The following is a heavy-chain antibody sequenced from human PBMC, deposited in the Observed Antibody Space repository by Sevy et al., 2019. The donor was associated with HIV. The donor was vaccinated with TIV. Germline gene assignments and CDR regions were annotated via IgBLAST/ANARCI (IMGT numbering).Heavy chain of an antibody. Sequence: GGSLRLSCAASGFTPSTYDMRWVRQAPGKGLEWVAVIGYDGSKIYYADSVKGRFTISRDNSKNTLFLQMDSLRAEDTAIYYCARDPRMYGGYLLGYFDYWGQGTLVTVSS. D-gene: IGHD6-25*01. CDR2: IGYDGSKI. CDR1: GFTPSTYD. J-gene: IGHJ4*02. CDR3: ARDPRMYGGYLLGYFDY. V-gene: IGHV3-33*01.